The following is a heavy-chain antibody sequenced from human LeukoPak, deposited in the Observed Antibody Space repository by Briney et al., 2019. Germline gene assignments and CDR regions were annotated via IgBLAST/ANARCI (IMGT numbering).Heavy chain of an antibody. CDR2: IYYSGST. D-gene: IGHD2-2*01. Sequence: SGTLSLTCAVSGGSISSGGYYWSWIRQHPGKGLEWIGYIYYSGSTYYNPSLKSRVTISVDTSKNQFSLKLSSVTAADTAVYYCARTCSSPSCYYGMDVWGQGTTVTVSS. V-gene: IGHV4-31*11. J-gene: IGHJ6*02. CDR3: ARTCSSPSCYYGMDV. CDR1: GGSISSGGYY.